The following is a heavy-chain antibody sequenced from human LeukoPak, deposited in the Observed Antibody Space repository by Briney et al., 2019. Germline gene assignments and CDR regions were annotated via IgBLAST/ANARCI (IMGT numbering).Heavy chain of an antibody. J-gene: IGHJ4*02. Sequence: SGGSLRLSCAASGFTFDDYAMHWVRQAPGKGLEWVSGISWHSGTIDYADSVKGRFTISRDNAKNSLHLQMSSLRAEDTAVYYCATYSGAHHKTFDDWGQGTLVTVSS. D-gene: IGHD1-26*01. CDR3: ATYSGAHHKTFDD. V-gene: IGHV3-9*01. CDR2: ISWHSGTI. CDR1: GFTFDDYA.